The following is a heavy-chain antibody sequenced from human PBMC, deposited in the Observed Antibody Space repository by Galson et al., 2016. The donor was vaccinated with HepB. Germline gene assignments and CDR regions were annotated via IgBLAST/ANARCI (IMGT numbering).Heavy chain of an antibody. CDR2: ISSYGSTI. CDR3: ARDRLTSVTRHWTGTTYSYYGMDV. V-gene: IGHV3-48*03. CDR1: GFTFTTYE. D-gene: IGHD1-14*01. Sequence: SLRLSCAASGFTFTTYEMTWVRQAPGKGLEWISYISSYGSTIYYADSVKGRFTISRDNARNSLYLQVNGLRADDTAVYYCARDRLTSVTRHWTGTTYSYYGMDVWGQGTTVTVSS. J-gene: IGHJ6*02.